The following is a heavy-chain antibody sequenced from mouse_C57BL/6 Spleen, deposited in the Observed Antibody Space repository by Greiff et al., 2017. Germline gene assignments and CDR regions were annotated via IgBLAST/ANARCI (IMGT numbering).Heavy chain of an antibody. CDR2: IYPRSGNT. Sequence: QVQLQHSGAELARPGASVKLSCKASGYTFTSYGISWVKQRTGQGLEWIGEIYPRSGNTYYNEKFKGKATLTADKSSSTAYMELRSLTSEDSAVYFCARGVGYDGLYYFDYWGQGTTLTVSS. CDR1: GYTFTSYG. V-gene: IGHV1-81*01. D-gene: IGHD2-3*01. J-gene: IGHJ2*01. CDR3: ARGVGYDGLYYFDY.